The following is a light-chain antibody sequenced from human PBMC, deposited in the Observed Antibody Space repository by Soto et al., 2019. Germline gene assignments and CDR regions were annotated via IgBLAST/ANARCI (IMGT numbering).Light chain of an antibody. V-gene: IGKV3-20*01. CDR3: QQYGRSPWT. J-gene: IGKJ1*01. CDR1: QSVDSTS. CDR2: DAS. Sequence: EIVLTQSPGTLSLSPGDRATLSCRASQSVDSTSLAWYLQKPGQSPRLLIYDASSRATSIPDRFSGSGSGLGFTRTISRLEPEDFAVYFCQQYGRSPWTFGQGTKVESK.